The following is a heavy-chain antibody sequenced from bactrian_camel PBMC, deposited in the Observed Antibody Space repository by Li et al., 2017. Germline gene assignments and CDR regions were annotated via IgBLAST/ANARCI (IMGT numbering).Heavy chain of an antibody. D-gene: IGHD2*01. CDR3: ALDPASGKTSWVYHLLPRPTFGF. J-gene: IGHJ6*01. CDR2: IEDDDIP. Sequence: HVQLVESGGGSVQAGGSLTLSCAVSGYTVSTLCVAWFRQAPGQKREAVANIEDDDIPHYADAVKGRFTISKDSSKNILYLQMNGLKPEDAATYYCALDPASGKTSWVYHLLPRPTFGFWGKGTQVTVS. CDR1: GYTVSTLC. V-gene: IGHV3S6*01.